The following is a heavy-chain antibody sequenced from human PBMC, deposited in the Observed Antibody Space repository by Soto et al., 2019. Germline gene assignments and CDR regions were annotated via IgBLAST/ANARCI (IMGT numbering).Heavy chain of an antibody. CDR2: IYSSGST. Sequence: SETLSLTCTVSAGSISGYFWTWIRQSAGKGLEWIGRIYSSGSTSYNPSLKSRVTMSVDTSKNQFSLKLTSVTAADTAVYYCARGASWYEGHFWGRGTLVTVSS. D-gene: IGHD2-15*01. CDR3: ARGASWYEGHF. J-gene: IGHJ4*02. V-gene: IGHV4-4*07. CDR1: AGSISGYF.